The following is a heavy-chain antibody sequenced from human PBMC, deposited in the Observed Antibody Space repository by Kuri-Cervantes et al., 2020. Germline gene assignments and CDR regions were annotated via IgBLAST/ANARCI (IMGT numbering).Heavy chain of an antibody. D-gene: IGHD4-23*01. J-gene: IGHJ6*02. CDR3: AKGTYYGGHGMDV. V-gene: IGHV3-21*01. CDR2: ISSSSSYI. CDR1: GFTFSSYS. Sequence: GESLKISCAASGFTFSSYSMNWVRQAPGKGLEWVSSISSSSSYIYYADSVKGRFTISRDNAKNSLYLQMNSLRAEDTAVYYCAKGTYYGGHGMDVWGQGTTVTVSS.